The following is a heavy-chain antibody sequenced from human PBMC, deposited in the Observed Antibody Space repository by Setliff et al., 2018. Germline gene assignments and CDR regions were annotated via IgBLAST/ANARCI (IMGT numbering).Heavy chain of an antibody. V-gene: IGHV4-39*07. CDR1: GGSISSSSYY. CDR3: ARDLYDYVWGTYRYLDAFDI. Sequence: SETLSLTCTVSGGSISSSSYYWGWIRQPPGKGLEWIGSIYYRGSTYYNPSLKSRVTISIDTSKNQFSLKLSSVTAADTAVYYCARDLYDYVWGTYRYLDAFDIWGQGTMVTVSS. CDR2: IYYRGST. D-gene: IGHD3-16*02. J-gene: IGHJ3*02.